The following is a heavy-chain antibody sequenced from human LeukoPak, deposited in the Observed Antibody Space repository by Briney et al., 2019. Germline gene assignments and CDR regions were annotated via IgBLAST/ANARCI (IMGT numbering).Heavy chain of an antibody. CDR1: GGSISSYY. Sequence: SETLSLTCTVSGGSISSYYWSWIRQPPGKGLEWIGYIYYSGSTNYNPSLKSRVTISVDTSKNQFSLKLSSVTAADTAVYYCARVISSWEFYFDYWGQGTLVTVSS. CDR3: ARVISSWEFYFDY. D-gene: IGHD6-13*01. V-gene: IGHV4-59*01. J-gene: IGHJ4*02. CDR2: IYYSGST.